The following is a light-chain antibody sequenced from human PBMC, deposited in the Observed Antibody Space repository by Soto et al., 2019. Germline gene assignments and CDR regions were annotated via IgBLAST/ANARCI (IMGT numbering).Light chain of an antibody. CDR1: SSDIGGYNF. J-gene: IGLJ3*02. CDR2: DVT. CDR3: SSYTTRSTLV. Sequence: QSALTQPASVSGSPGQSITISCTGTSSDIGGYNFVSWYQQHPGKAPELMIYDVTNRPPGLSDRFSSSQSAHTASLTISGLQAEDEADYYCSSYTTRSTLVFGGGTKLTVL. V-gene: IGLV2-14*03.